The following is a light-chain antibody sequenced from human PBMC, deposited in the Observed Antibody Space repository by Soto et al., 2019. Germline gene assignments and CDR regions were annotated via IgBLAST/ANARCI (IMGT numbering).Light chain of an antibody. CDR2: ENN. Sequence: QAVVTQPPSVSAAPGQKVTISCSGSSSIIGNYYVSWYRQLPGTAPKLLIYENNKRPSGIPDRFPGSKSGTSATLDITGLQTGDEADYYCAAWDNNLSAVVFGGGTQLTVL. CDR1: SSIIGNYY. J-gene: IGLJ2*01. CDR3: AAWDNNLSAVV. V-gene: IGLV1-51*02.